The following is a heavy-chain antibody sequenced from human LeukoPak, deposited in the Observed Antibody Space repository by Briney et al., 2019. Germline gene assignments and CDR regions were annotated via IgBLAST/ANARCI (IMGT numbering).Heavy chain of an antibody. Sequence: PSETLSLTCTVSGGSISSNSYYWGWIRQPPGKGLEWIGSIYYSGCTYYKSSLKSRVTISVDTSKNQFSLKLSSVTAADTAVYYCARNRYYYGSGSYGVPNWFDPWGQGTLVIVSS. J-gene: IGHJ5*02. CDR2: IYYSGCT. D-gene: IGHD3-10*01. V-gene: IGHV4-39*01. CDR1: GGSISSNSYY. CDR3: ARNRYYYGSGSYGVPNWFDP.